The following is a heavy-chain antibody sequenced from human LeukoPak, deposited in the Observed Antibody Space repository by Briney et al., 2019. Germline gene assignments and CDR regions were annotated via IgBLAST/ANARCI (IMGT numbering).Heavy chain of an antibody. Sequence: PGGSLRLPCAASGITFSSYGMSWVRQAPGKGLEWVSSISSTGGTTYYADSVKGRFTISRDNYKNTLYLQMNSLRAEDTAIYYCAKNGDRGAYCTGGTCYPYFYYYMGVWGKGTTVTI. J-gene: IGHJ6*03. D-gene: IGHD2-15*01. CDR1: GITFSSYG. CDR2: ISSTGGTT. V-gene: IGHV3-23*01. CDR3: AKNGDRGAYCTGGTCYPYFYYYMGV.